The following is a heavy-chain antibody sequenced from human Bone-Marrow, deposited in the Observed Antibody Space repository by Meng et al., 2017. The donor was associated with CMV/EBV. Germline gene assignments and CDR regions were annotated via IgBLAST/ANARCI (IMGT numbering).Heavy chain of an antibody. CDR3: AKDSQWLVRGIDY. D-gene: IGHD6-19*01. Sequence: SLKISCAASGFTFDDYAMHWVRQAPGKGLEWVSGISWNSGSIGYADSVKGRFTISRDNAKNSLYLQMNSLRDEDTALYYCAKDSQWLVRGIDYWGQGTLVTVSS. V-gene: IGHV3-9*01. CDR2: ISWNSGSI. J-gene: IGHJ4*02. CDR1: GFTFDDYA.